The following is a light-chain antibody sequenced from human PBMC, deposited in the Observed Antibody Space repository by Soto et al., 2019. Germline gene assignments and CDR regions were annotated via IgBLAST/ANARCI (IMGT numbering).Light chain of an antibody. J-gene: IGKJ2*01. V-gene: IGKV3-15*01. CDR3: LQRTDWPPVYT. CDR1: QSINNN. Sequence: EIVMTQSPATLSVSPGDRATLSCRASQSINNNLAWYQQKPGQAPRLLIHGASTRATGIPARFSGSGSGAEFTLTISSLQSEDFAVYHCLQRTDWPPVYTFGQGTKLEIK. CDR2: GAS.